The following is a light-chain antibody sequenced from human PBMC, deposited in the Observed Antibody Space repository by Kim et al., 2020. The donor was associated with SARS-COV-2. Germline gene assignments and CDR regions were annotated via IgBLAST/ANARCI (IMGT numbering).Light chain of an antibody. CDR1: NNDFGTYDL. CDR3: CSYTGTDSPVI. Sequence: QSITITGTVSNNDFGTYDLVSWHQQHPGKVPKLLIYEVNKWPSVVSNRFSGSKSGNRASLTISGLQPEDEADYYCCSYTGTDSPVIFGGGTQLTVL. CDR2: EVN. V-gene: IGLV2-23*02. J-gene: IGLJ2*01.